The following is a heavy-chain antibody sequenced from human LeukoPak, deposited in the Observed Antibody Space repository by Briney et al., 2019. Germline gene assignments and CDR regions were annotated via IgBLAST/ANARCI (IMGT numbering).Heavy chain of an antibody. CDR1: GGSFSGYY. J-gene: IGHJ6*03. Sequence: SETLSPTCAVYGGSFSGYYWSWIRQPPGKGLEWIGEINHSGSNNDNPSLKSRVTISVDTSKNQFSLKLSSVTAADTAVYYCARNLRNYARPPNYYYYYYMDVWGKGTTVTVSS. CDR2: INHSGSN. V-gene: IGHV4-34*01. CDR3: ARNLRNYARPPNYYYYYYMDV. D-gene: IGHD4-11*01.